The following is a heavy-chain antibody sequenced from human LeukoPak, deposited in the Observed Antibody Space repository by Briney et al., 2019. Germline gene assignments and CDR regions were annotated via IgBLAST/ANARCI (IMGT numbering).Heavy chain of an antibody. CDR3: ARARGYSGYDYVGGGFDY. J-gene: IGHJ4*02. V-gene: IGHV3-53*01. CDR1: GFTVSSNY. CDR2: IYSGGST. D-gene: IGHD5-12*01. Sequence: GGSLRLSCAASGFTVSSNYMSWVRQAPGKGLEWVSVIYSGGSTYYADSVKSRFTISRDNSKNTLYLQMNSLRAEDTAVYYCARARGYSGYDYVGGGFDYWGQGTLVTVSS.